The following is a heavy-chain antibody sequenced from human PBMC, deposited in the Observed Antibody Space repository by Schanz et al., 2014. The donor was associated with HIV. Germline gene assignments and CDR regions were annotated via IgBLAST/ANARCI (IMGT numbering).Heavy chain of an antibody. CDR1: GYGFTGFG. D-gene: IGHD1-26*01. J-gene: IGHJ2*01. CDR2: INTASGGT. Sequence: QVQEVQSGRETKKPGDSVKVSCRTSGYGFTGFGISWVRQAPGQGLEWMGWINTASGGTETAHQFQDRLTLTTQTSTGTASMELRSLRSDDTAVYYCAASMYNGSYGTHYYFDLWGRGTLVTVSS. CDR3: AASMYNGSYGTHYYFDL. V-gene: IGHV1-18*01.